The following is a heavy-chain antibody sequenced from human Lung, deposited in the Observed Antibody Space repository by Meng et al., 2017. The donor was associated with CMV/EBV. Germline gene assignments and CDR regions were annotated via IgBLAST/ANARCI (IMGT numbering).Heavy chain of an antibody. CDR1: GGSLGSGGHF. D-gene: IGHD6-13*01. Sequence: CTGSGGSLGSGGHFWNWVRQHPGQGLEWVGYIFISGSTYYNPALKSRVTISVDMSNNQLSLTLNSVTAADTAVYFCARGNSWYYFDFWGQGTLVTVSS. CDR2: IFISGST. CDR3: ARGNSWYYFDF. J-gene: IGHJ4*02. V-gene: IGHV4-31*03.